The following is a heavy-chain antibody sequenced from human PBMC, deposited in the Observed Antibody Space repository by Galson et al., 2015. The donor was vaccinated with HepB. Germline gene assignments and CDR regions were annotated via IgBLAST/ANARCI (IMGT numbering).Heavy chain of an antibody. CDR3: ARGALVVVVHATQNNWFDP. Sequence: QSGAEVKKPGESLKVSCKASGYTFSSYSITWVRQAPGQGLEWMGWISGYNRKTDYARQLQGRVTMTTDTSTITAYMELKSLRSEDPAVYYCARGALVVVVHATQNNWFDPWGQGTLVTVSS. D-gene: IGHD2-15*01. J-gene: IGHJ5*02. CDR2: ISGYNRKT. V-gene: IGHV1-18*01. CDR1: GYTFSSYS.